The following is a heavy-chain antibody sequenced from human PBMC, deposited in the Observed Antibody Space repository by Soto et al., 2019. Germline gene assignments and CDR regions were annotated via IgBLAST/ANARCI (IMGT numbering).Heavy chain of an antibody. CDR2: ISSSSSYI. J-gene: IGHJ4*02. V-gene: IGHV3-21*01. CDR3: ARVGTYYGSGSPYYSDY. CDR1: GFSFRSYY. D-gene: IGHD3-10*01. Sequence: GGSLRLSCAASGFSFRSYYINFFRHAPFKGLEWVSSISSSSSYINYADSVKGRFTISRDNAKNSLYLQMNSLRAEDTAVYYCARVGTYYGSGSPYYSDYWGQGTLVTVSS.